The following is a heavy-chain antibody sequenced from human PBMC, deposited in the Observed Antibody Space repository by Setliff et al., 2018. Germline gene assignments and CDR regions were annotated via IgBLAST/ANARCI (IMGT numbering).Heavy chain of an antibody. CDR3: ASPRRDDLDSPFDPFDI. CDR2: IYHKGRT. V-gene: IGHV4-38-2*01. CDR1: GASISSGHY. J-gene: IGHJ3*02. Sequence: LSLTCDVSGASISSGHYWGWIRQPPGKGLEWIATIYHKGRTYFNPSLQSRVTMSLDRSKNQFSLRLTSATASDTAVYYCASPRRDDLDSPFDPFDIWGHGTRVTVSS. D-gene: IGHD3-3*01.